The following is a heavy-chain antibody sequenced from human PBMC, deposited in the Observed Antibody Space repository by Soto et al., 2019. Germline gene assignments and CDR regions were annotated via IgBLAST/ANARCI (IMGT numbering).Heavy chain of an antibody. CDR3: ARDQDYGDSHPPVGLLNY. J-gene: IGHJ4*02. D-gene: IGHD4-17*01. Sequence: QVQLVQSGAEVKKPGSSVKVSCKASGGTFSSYTISWVRQAPGQGLEWMGRIIPILGIANYAQKFQGRVTITADKSTSTAYMELSSLRSEDTAVYYCARDQDYGDSHPPVGLLNYWGQGTLVTVSS. CDR1: GGTFSSYT. CDR2: IIPILGIA. V-gene: IGHV1-69*08.